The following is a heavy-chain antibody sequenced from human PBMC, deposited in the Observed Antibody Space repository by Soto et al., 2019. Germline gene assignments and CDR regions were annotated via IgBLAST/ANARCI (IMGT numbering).Heavy chain of an antibody. D-gene: IGHD4-17*01. CDR2: MNPTSGNT. V-gene: IGHV1-8*01. Sequence: QVQLVQSGAEVKKPGASVKVSCKASGYTFTSYDINWVRQATGQGLEWMGWMNPTSGNTGYAQKFKGRVTMTRTTSISTAYMALSSLRAEDTAVYYCARTLYGDNVDYWCQGTLVTVSS. CDR3: ARTLYGDNVDY. CDR1: GYTFTSYD. J-gene: IGHJ4*02.